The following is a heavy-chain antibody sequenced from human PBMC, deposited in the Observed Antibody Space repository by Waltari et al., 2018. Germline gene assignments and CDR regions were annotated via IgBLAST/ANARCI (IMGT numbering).Heavy chain of an antibody. CDR2: INHSGST. CDR1: GGSFSGYY. J-gene: IGHJ4*02. CDR3: AGSIQLWLLFDY. Sequence: QVQLQQWGAGLLKPSETLSLTCAVYGGSFSGYYWSWIRQPPGKGLEWIGEINHSGSTNYNPSLKSRVTISVDTSKNQFSLKLSSVTAADTAVYYCAGSIQLWLLFDYWGQGTLVTVSS. D-gene: IGHD5-18*01. V-gene: IGHV4-34*01.